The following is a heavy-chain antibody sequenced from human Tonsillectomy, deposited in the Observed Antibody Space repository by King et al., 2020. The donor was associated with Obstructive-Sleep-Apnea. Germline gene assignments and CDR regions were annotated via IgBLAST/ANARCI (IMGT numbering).Heavy chain of an antibody. V-gene: IGHV4-59*08. Sequence: QVQLQESGPGLVKPSETLSLTCTVSGGSISNYYWSWIRQPPGKGLEWIGYMYYSGNTNFNPSLKSRVPISADTSKIQFSLRLSSVTAADTAVYYCARHRGVEDYGGYGDFFDYWGQGTLVTVSS. D-gene: IGHD5-12*01. CDR3: ARHRGVEDYGGYGDFFDY. CDR1: GGSISNYY. J-gene: IGHJ4*02. CDR2: MYYSGNT.